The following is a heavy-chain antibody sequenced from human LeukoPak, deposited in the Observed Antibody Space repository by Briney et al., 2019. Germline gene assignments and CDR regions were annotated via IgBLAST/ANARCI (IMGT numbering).Heavy chain of an antibody. V-gene: IGHV3-23*01. CDR1: GFTFSSYA. J-gene: IGHJ4*02. CDR2: ISGSGGST. CDR3: ARDLRPVAVAYYFDY. Sequence: PGGSLRLSCGASGFTFSSYAMSWVRQAPGKGLEWVSAISGSGGSTYYADSVKGRFTISRDNAKNSLYLQMNSLRAEDTAVYYCARDLRPVAVAYYFDYWGQGTLVTVSS. D-gene: IGHD6-19*01.